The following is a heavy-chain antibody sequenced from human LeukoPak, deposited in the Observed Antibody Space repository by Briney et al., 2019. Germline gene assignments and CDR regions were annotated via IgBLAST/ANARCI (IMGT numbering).Heavy chain of an antibody. Sequence: PSQTLSLTCAVSGGSISSGGGYAWSWIRQPPGKGLEWIGYIYYSGATYYNPSLKSRVTISVDTSKNQFSLKLSSVTAADTAVYYCVRGPRMYSGYDVKAFDMWSQGTVVTVSS. CDR1: GGSISSGGGYA. V-gene: IGHV4-30-2*01. J-gene: IGHJ3*02. D-gene: IGHD5-12*01. CDR2: IYYSGAT. CDR3: VRGPRMYSGYDVKAFDM.